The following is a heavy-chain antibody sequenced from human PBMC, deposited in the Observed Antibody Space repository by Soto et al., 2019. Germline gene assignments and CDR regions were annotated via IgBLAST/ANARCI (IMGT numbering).Heavy chain of an antibody. CDR1: GFSLSTSGVG. V-gene: IGHV2-5*02. D-gene: IGHD3-9*01. J-gene: IGHJ4*02. CDR3: AHKGPEDWPLDY. Sequence: QITLKESGPTLVRPTQTLTLTCAFSGFSLSTSGVGVGWIRQPPGKALEWLAVIYWDDSKHYSPSLRSRLTITTDTSRNQVVLTMTNMDPMDTGTYYCAHKGPEDWPLDYWGQGTLVTVSP. CDR2: IYWDDSK.